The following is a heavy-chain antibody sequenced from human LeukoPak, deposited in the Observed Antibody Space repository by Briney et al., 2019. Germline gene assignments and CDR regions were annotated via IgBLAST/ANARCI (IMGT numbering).Heavy chain of an antibody. CDR3: VRHSRVVAFDY. Sequence: KPSETLSLTCTVSGVSISNHYSSWIRQPPGKGLEWIGYIYYTGNTNYNPSLKSRVTISEDTSKNQVSLELSSVTAADTAVYYCVRHSRVVAFDYWGQGNLATVSS. D-gene: IGHD2-15*01. V-gene: IGHV4-59*08. CDR1: GVSISNHY. J-gene: IGHJ4*02. CDR2: IYYTGNT.